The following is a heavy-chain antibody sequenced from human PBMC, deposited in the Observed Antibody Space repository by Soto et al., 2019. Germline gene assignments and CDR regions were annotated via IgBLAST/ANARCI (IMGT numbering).Heavy chain of an antibody. Sequence: ASVKVSCKASGFTFTSSAFQWVRQARGQRLEWIGWIAVGSGYTNYAQRSQDGVTLTRDMSTATTYMELSRLTSEDTAIYYCAADATAWQQMVPSDYWGQGTLVTVSS. J-gene: IGHJ4*02. D-gene: IGHD2-8*01. CDR1: GFTFTSSA. CDR2: IAVGSGYT. CDR3: AADATAWQQMVPSDY. V-gene: IGHV1-58*01.